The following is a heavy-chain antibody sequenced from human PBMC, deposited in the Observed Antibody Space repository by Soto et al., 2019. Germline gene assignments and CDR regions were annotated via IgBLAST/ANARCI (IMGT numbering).Heavy chain of an antibody. CDR2: MYYSSGST. V-gene: IGHV4-39*01. CDR1: GGSISSSGYY. Sequence: PSETLSLTCFVSGGSISSSGYYWVWIRQPPGKGLEWIGSMYYSSGSTHHNPSLESRVTISADASKNQFSLKLTSVTAADTAVYYCARQEXEDGMDVWGQGTTVTVSS. J-gene: IGHJ6*02. CDR3: ARQEXEDGMDV.